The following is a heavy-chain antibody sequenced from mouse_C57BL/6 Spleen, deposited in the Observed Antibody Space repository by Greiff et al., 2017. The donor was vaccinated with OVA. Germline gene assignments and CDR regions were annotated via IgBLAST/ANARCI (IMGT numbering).Heavy chain of an antibody. CDR3: ARKGYSYYFDY. D-gene: IGHD2-12*01. CDR1: GYTFTSYW. CDR2: IDPSDSET. V-gene: IGHV1-52*01. J-gene: IGHJ2*01. Sequence: QVQLKQPGAELVRPGSSVKLSCKASGYTFTSYWMHWVKQRPIQGLEWIGNIDPSDSETHYNQKFKDKATLTVDKSSSTAYMQLSSLTSEDSAVYYCARKGYSYYFDYWGQGTTLTVSS.